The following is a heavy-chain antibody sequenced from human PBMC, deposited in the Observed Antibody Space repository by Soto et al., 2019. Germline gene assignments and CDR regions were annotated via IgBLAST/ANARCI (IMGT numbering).Heavy chain of an antibody. J-gene: IGHJ4*02. D-gene: IGHD3-10*01. CDR3: AKVEGPSRSLLWFGELLAYFDY. CDR1: GFTFSSYA. V-gene: IGHV3-23*01. Sequence: LRLPCAAAGFTFSSYAMSCVSKAPGKGLEWVSAISGSGGSTYYADSVKGRFTISRDNSKNTLYLQMNSLRAEDTAVYYCAKVEGPSRSLLWFGELLAYFDYWGQGTLVTVSS. CDR2: ISGSGGST.